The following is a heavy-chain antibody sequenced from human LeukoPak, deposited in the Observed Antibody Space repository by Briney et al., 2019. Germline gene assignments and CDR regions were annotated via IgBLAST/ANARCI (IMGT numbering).Heavy chain of an antibody. D-gene: IGHD3-10*01. V-gene: IGHV4-34*01. Sequence: PSETLSLTCAVDGGSFSGYYWSWIRQPPGAGLEWIGEITHSGSTNHTPSLKSRLTISVDTSKNQFSLKVRSVAAADTAVYYCARESAEGSIRGLFDYWGQGTLVTVSS. CDR1: GGSFSGYY. J-gene: IGHJ4*02. CDR2: ITHSGST. CDR3: ARESAEGSIRGLFDY.